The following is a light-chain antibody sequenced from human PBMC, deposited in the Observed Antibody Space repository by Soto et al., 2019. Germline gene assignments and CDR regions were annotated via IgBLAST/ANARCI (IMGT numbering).Light chain of an antibody. CDR2: DAS. Sequence: DIQMTQSPSSLSASVGDRVTIACQSSHDVSRNLNWFQQKLGEAPKLLIYDASNLERGVPSRFSASGSGTDFTFTISSLQPEDVATYYCQQYNSMLSFGGGTEIELK. J-gene: IGKJ4*01. CDR3: QQYNSMLS. CDR1: HDVSRN. V-gene: IGKV1-33*01.